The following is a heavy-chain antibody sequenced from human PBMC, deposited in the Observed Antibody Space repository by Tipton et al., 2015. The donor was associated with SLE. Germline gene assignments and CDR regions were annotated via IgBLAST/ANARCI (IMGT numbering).Heavy chain of an antibody. J-gene: IGHJ2*01. CDR1: RGSFSGYY. Sequence: TLSLTCAVYRGSFSGYYWSWIRRPPGKGLEWIGYIYYSGSTYYNPSLKSRVTISVDTSKNQFSLKLSSVTAADTAVYYCARDRRGWYFDLWGRGTLVTVSS. V-gene: IGHV4-34*01. D-gene: IGHD1-14*01. CDR2: IYYSGST. CDR3: ARDRRGWYFDL.